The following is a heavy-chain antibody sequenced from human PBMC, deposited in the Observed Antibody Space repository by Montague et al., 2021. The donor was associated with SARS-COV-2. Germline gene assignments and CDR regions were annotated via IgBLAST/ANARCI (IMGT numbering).Heavy chain of an antibody. CDR3: ARGRVDTTMIFGVFTGAAHYFAS. V-gene: IGHV4-34*01. Sequence: SETLSLTCAVYGGSFNDYHWTWIRQPPGKGREWLGEVTHSGRINYNPPPQSRITILVLTSTNHLSSRMRSVTAADTAVYYCARGRVDTTMIFGVFTGAAHYFASWGQGTLVSVSS. J-gene: IGHJ4*02. CDR1: GGSFNDYH. CDR2: VTHSGRI. D-gene: IGHD3-22*01.